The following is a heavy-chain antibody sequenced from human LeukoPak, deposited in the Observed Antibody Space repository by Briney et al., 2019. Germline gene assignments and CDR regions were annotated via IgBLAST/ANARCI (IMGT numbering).Heavy chain of an antibody. D-gene: IGHD2-21*02. J-gene: IGHJ5*02. CDR3: ATSRDIAYCGGDCYIQARFDP. Sequence: SVKVSCKASGGTFSSYAISWVRQAPGQGLEWMGGIIPIFGTANYAQKFQGRVTITADESTSTAYMELSSLRSEDTAVYYCATSRDIAYCGGDCYIQARFDPWGQGTLVTVSS. CDR2: IIPIFGTA. V-gene: IGHV1-69*13. CDR1: GGTFSSYA.